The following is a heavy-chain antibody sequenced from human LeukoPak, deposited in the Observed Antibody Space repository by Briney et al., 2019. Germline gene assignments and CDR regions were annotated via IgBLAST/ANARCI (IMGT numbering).Heavy chain of an antibody. V-gene: IGHV4-4*07. CDR3: ARGKLYWSGYYTTHYYYMDV. CDR1: GGSISSYY. Sequence: PSETLSLTCTVSGGSISSYYWSWIRQPAGKGLEWIGRIYTSGSTNYNPSLKSRVTMSVDTSKNQFSLKLGSVTAADTAVYYCARGKLYWSGYYTTHYYYMDVWGKGTTVTVSS. D-gene: IGHD3-3*01. CDR2: IYTSGST. J-gene: IGHJ6*03.